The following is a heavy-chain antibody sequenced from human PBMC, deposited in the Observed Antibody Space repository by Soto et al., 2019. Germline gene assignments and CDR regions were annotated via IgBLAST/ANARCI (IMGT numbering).Heavy chain of an antibody. D-gene: IGHD2-15*01. Sequence: QVQLVQSGAEVKKPGASVKVSCKASGYTFNNSGISWVRQAPGQGLEWMGWIGPYNGNTYHAQNFQGRVTMTTDTSTNTAYMELRSLRSDDTALYYCARCYCSVGSCYTCWHFDLWGRGTLVTVSS. CDR2: IGPYNGNT. V-gene: IGHV1-18*01. CDR3: ARCYCSVGSCYTCWHFDL. J-gene: IGHJ2*01. CDR1: GYTFNNSG.